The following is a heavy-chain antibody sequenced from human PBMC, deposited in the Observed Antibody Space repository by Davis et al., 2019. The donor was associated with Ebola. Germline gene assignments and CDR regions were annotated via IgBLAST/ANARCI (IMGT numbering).Heavy chain of an antibody. Sequence: GSLRLSCTVSGGSITNNSYYWGWIRQPPGKGLEWIGSIYYSGSTYYNPSLKSRVTISVDTSKNQFSLKLSSVTAADTAVYYCARRYSYGPWYFDLWGRGTLVTVSS. J-gene: IGHJ2*01. CDR1: GGSITNNSYY. CDR3: ARRYSYGPWYFDL. V-gene: IGHV4-39*01. D-gene: IGHD5-18*01. CDR2: IYYSGST.